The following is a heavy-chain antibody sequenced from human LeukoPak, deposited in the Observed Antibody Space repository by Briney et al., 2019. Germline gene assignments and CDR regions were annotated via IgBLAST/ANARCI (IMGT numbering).Heavy chain of an antibody. J-gene: IGHJ4*02. CDR2: FDPEDGET. V-gene: IGHV1-24*01. D-gene: IGHD3-16*01. Sequence: GAPVKVSCKVSGYTLTELSMHWVRQAPGKGLEWMGGFDPEDGETIYAQKFQGRVTMTEDTSTDTAYMELSSLRSEDTAVYYCATGRSFGDYVGYWGQGTLVTVSS. CDR1: GYTLTELS. CDR3: ATGRSFGDYVGY.